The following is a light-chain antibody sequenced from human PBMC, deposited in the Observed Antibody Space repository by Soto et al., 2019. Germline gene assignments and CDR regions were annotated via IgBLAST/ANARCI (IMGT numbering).Light chain of an antibody. V-gene: IGLV4-69*01. CDR1: SGHSTYA. CDR2: LNSDGSH. CDR3: QTWGTDIVV. Sequence: QSVLTQSPSASASLGASVKLTCTLRSGHSTYAIAWHQQQPEKGPRYLMKLNSDGSHNKGDGIPDRFSGSSSGAERYLTISSLQSEDEPDYYCQTWGTDIVVFGGGTQLTVL. J-gene: IGLJ2*01.